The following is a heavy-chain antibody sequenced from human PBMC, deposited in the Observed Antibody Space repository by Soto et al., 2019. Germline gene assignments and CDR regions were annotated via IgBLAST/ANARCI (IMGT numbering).Heavy chain of an antibody. CDR2: IYYSGST. CDR1: GGSISSYY. J-gene: IGHJ3*02. Sequence: SETLSLTCTVSGGSISSYYWSWIRQPPGKGLEWIGYIYYSGSTNYNPSLKSRVTVSVDTSKNQFSLKLSSVTAADTAVYYCARADGYNLLGAFDIWGQGTMVTVSS. V-gene: IGHV4-59*01. D-gene: IGHD5-12*01. CDR3: ARADGYNLLGAFDI.